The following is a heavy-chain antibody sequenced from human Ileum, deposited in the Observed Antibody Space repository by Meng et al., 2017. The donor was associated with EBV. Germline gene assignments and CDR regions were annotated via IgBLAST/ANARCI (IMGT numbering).Heavy chain of an antibody. CDR1: GYTFTNYD. V-gene: IGHV1-8*01. CDR3: VRTLERGDY. D-gene: IGHD5-24*01. J-gene: IGHJ4*02. CDR2: MNPKTGTA. Sequence: QGQLVQSGVEVKKPGASVKVSCKASGYTFTNYDISWVRQATGQGLEWMGWMNPKTGTAHYAQKFQGRVSMTRDTSITTAYMELSSLTSEDTAVYYCVRTLERGDYWGQGTLVTVSS.